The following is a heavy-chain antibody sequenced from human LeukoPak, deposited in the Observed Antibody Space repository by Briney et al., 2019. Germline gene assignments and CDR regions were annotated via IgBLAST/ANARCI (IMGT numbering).Heavy chain of an antibody. Sequence: GRSLRLSCAASGFAFSSYAIHWVRQAPGKGLEWVAVIAYDGGNKYYADSVKGRFTISRDNSKNTLFLQMNSLRAEDTAVYYCARDSSPWYYYDRSGSNGFDPWGQGTLVTVSS. CDR3: ARDSSPWYYYDRSGSNGFDP. V-gene: IGHV3-30-3*01. J-gene: IGHJ5*02. CDR2: IAYDGGNK. CDR1: GFAFSSYA. D-gene: IGHD3-22*01.